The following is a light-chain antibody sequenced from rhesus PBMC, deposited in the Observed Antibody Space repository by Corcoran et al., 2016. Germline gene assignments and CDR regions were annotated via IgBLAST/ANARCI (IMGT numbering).Light chain of an antibody. J-gene: IGKJ1*01. CDR1: QGISSF. V-gene: IGKV1-25*01. CDR2: AAS. Sequence: DIQMTQSPSSLSASVGDRVTITFRASQGISSFLSWYQQKPGKAPKLLIYAASTLKSGVPSRFSGSGSGTDCTLHISSLQPEDVATYYCKQHNRYPRTFGQGTKVEIK. CDR3: KQHNRYPRT.